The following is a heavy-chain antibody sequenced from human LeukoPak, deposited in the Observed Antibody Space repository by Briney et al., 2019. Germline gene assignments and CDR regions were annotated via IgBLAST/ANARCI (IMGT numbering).Heavy chain of an antibody. Sequence: ASVKVSCKASGGTFSSYAISWVRQAPGQGLEWMGIINPSGGSTSNAQKFQGRVTMTRDTSTSTVYMELSSLRSEDTAVYYCARGRFPGPFGGIDVWGQGTTVTVSS. CDR2: INPSGGST. CDR3: ARGRFPGPFGGIDV. V-gene: IGHV1-46*01. CDR1: GGTFSSYA. J-gene: IGHJ6*02. D-gene: IGHD3-3*01.